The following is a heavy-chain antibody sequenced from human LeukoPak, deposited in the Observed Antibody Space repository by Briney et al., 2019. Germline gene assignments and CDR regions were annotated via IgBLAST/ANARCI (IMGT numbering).Heavy chain of an antibody. J-gene: IGHJ3*02. D-gene: IGHD6-13*01. CDR3: ARDQTATYSSSWPGFAFDI. Sequence: PGGSLRLSCAASGFTVSSDYMSWVRQAPGKGLEWVSVIYSGGSTYYADSVKGRFTISRDNSKNTLYLQMNSLRAEDTAVYYCARDQTATYSSSWPGFAFDIWGQGTMVTVSS. V-gene: IGHV3-66*01. CDR1: GFTVSSDY. CDR2: IYSGGST.